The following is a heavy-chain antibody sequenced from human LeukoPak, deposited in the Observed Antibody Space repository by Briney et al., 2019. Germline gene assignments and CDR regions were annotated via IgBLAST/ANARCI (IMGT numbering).Heavy chain of an antibody. Sequence: SETLSLTCAVYGGPFSGYYWSWIRQPPGKGLEWIGEINHSGSTNYNPSLKSRVTISVDTSKNQFSLKLSSVTAADTAVYYCASSPNWNGDYWGQGTLVTVSS. J-gene: IGHJ4*02. CDR3: ASSPNWNGDY. CDR2: INHSGST. D-gene: IGHD1-1*01. CDR1: GGPFSGYY. V-gene: IGHV4-34*01.